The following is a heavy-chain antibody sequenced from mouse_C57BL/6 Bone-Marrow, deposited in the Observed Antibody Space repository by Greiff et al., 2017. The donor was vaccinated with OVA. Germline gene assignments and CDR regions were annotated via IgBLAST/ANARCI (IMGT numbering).Heavy chain of an antibody. CDR3: ARDVVTTVVATGNYAMDY. D-gene: IGHD1-1*01. CDR1: GYTFTSYW. J-gene: IGHJ4*01. V-gene: IGHV1-7*01. CDR2: INPSSGYT. Sequence: QVHVKQSGAELAKPGASVKLSCKASGYTFTSYWMHWEKQRPGQGLEWIGYINPSSGYTKYNQKFKDKATLTADKSSSTAYMQLSSLTYEDSAVYYCARDVVTTVVATGNYAMDYWGQGTSVTVSA.